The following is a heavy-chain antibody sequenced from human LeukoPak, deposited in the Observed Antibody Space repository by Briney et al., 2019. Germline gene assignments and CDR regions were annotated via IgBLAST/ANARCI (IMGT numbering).Heavy chain of an antibody. J-gene: IGHJ4*02. Sequence: SETLSLTCSVSDGSISSSSYYWGWIRQPPGKGLEWIGSIYYSGSTYYNPSLKSRVTMSIDTSKNQFSLRLSSVTAADTALYYCAREGDYYDSSSRVVDYWGQGTLVTVSS. CDR2: IYYSGST. CDR3: AREGDYYDSSSRVVDY. D-gene: IGHD3-22*01. CDR1: DGSISSSSYY. V-gene: IGHV4-39*07.